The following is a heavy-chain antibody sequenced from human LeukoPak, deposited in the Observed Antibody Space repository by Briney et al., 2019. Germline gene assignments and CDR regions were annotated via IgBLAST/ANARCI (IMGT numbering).Heavy chain of an antibody. CDR3: ARSGYDILTGASYYYMDV. D-gene: IGHD3-9*01. Sequence: SVKVSCKASGVTFSDYALNWVRQAPGQGLEWMGVFIPILDTANSTQKFQGRVTITADKSTSTAYMELSSLRSEDTAVYYCARSGYDILTGASYYYMDVWGKGTTVTVSS. CDR2: FIPILDTA. V-gene: IGHV1-69*10. CDR1: GVTFSDYA. J-gene: IGHJ6*03.